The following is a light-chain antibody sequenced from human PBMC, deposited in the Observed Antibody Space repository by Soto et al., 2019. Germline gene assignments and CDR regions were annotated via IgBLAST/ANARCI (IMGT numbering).Light chain of an antibody. J-gene: IGLJ3*02. CDR3: AAWDDSLNGPV. CDR2: SDN. V-gene: IGLV1-44*01. Sequence: QSVLTQPPSASGTPGQRVTISSSGTSSNIGTNAVNWYQHLPRTAPKLLIYSDNQRPSGVPDRFSGSRSGTSASLAISGLQSEDEADYYCAAWDDSLNGPVFGGGTKVTVL. CDR1: SSNIGTNA.